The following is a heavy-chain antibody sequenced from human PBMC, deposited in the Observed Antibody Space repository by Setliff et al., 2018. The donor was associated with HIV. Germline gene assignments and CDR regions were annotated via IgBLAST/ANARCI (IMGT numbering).Heavy chain of an antibody. Sequence: GASVKVSCKAAGYTLTNYHMHWVRQAPGQGLEWMGVINPSGGITTSAQKFLGRVTMTKDTSTSTVYMEVSNLKSEDTAVYYCASAPLTTVTTGPRYYLDSWGQGTLVTVPQ. J-gene: IGHJ4*02. D-gene: IGHD4-17*01. V-gene: IGHV1-46*01. CDR1: GYTLTNYH. CDR3: ASAPLTTVTTGPRYYLDS. CDR2: INPSGGIT.